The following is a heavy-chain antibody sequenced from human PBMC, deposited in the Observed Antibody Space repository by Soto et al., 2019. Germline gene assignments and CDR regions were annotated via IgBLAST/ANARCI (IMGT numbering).Heavy chain of an antibody. CDR3: AKDYSMITFGGYDY. V-gene: IGHV3-23*01. J-gene: IGHJ4*02. D-gene: IGHD3-16*01. CDR1: GFTFSSYA. CDR2: ISGSGGST. Sequence: GGSLRLSCAASGFTFSSYAMSWVRQAPGKGLEWVSAISGSGGSTYYADSAKGRFTISRDNSKNTLYLQMNSLRAEDTAVYYCAKDYSMITFGGYDYWGQGTLVTVSS.